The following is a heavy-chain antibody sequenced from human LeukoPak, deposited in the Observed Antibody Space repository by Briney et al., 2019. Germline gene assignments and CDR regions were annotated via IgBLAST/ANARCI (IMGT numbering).Heavy chain of an antibody. D-gene: IGHD6-13*01. Sequence: SETLSLTCTVSGGSINSHNYYWGWIRQPPGKGLEWIGSIYYSGSTYYSPSLESRVTISVDTSKNQFSLKLSSVTAADTAMYYCARRSSSWDCFDYWGQGTLVTVSS. CDR1: GGSINSHNYY. CDR2: IYYSGST. CDR3: ARRSSSWDCFDY. V-gene: IGHV4-39*01. J-gene: IGHJ4*02.